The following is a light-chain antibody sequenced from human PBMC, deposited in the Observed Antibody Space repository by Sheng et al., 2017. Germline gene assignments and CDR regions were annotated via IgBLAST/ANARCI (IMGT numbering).Light chain of an antibody. CDR3: YSTSDANWV. CDR1: VLRRRY. V-gene: IGLV3-27*01. CDR2: KDK. J-gene: IGLJ3*02. Sequence: SYELTQPSSVSVSPGQTARISCSGDVLRRRYARWFQRKAGQAPVLVIFKDKERPSGISERFSGSSSGDTATLTISGAQFDDEADYYCYSTSDANWVFGGGTKLTVL.